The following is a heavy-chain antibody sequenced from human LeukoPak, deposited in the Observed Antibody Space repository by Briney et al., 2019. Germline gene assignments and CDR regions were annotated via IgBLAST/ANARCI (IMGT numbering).Heavy chain of an antibody. V-gene: IGHV4-31*02. CDR2: IYYSGST. CDR1: GGSISSGGYY. CDR3: ASSPGREYYYYMDV. Sequence: PSETLSLTCTVSGGSISSGGYYWRWIRQHPGKGLEWIGYIYYSGSTYYNPSLKSRVTISVDTSKNQFSLKLSSVTAADTAVYYCASSPGREYYYYMDVWGKGTTVTVSS. J-gene: IGHJ6*03. D-gene: IGHD7-27*01.